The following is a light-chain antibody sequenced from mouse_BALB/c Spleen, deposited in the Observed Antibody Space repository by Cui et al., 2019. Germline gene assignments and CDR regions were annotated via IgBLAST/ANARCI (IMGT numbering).Light chain of an antibody. CDR2: WAT. Sequence: IVMTQSHKFMSTSVGDRVSITCKASQDVGTAVAWYQQKPGQSPKLLIYWATTRQTGVPDRFTGSGSGTDFTLTISNVQSEDLADYFCQQYSSYPWTFGGGTKLEIK. CDR1: QDVGTA. J-gene: IGKJ1*01. V-gene: IGKV6-23*01. CDR3: QQYSSYPWT.